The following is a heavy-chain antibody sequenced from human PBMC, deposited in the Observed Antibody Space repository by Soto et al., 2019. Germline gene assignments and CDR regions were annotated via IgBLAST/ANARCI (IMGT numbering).Heavy chain of an antibody. CDR1: GGTFSSYA. Sequence: GASVKVSCKASGGTFSSYAISWVRQAPGQGLEWMGGIIPIFGTANYAQKFQGRVTITRNESMSTAYMELSSLRSEDTAVYYCASGGSSWNGYYYYYMDVWGKGTTVTVSS. J-gene: IGHJ6*03. D-gene: IGHD6-13*01. V-gene: IGHV1-69*05. CDR3: ASGGSSWNGYYYYYMDV. CDR2: IIPIFGTA.